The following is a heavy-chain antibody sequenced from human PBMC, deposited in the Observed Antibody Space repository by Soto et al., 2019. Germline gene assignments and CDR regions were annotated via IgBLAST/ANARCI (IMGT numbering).Heavy chain of an antibody. Sequence: GGSLRLSCAASGFTFSSYAMHWVRQAPGKGLEWVAVISYDGSNKYYADSVKGRFTISRDNSKNTLYLQMNSLRAEDTAVYYCARGEYYYDSSGYYENYGMDVWGQGTTVTVSS. CDR1: GFTFSSYA. CDR2: ISYDGSNK. J-gene: IGHJ6*02. D-gene: IGHD3-22*01. V-gene: IGHV3-30-3*01. CDR3: ARGEYYYDSSGYYENYGMDV.